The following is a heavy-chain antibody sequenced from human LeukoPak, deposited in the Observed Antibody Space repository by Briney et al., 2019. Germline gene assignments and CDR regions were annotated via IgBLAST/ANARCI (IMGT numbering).Heavy chain of an antibody. J-gene: IGHJ4*02. CDR1: GFTFSSYS. Sequence: GGSLRLSCAASGFTFSSYSMNWVRQAPGKGLEWVAVISYDGSNKYYADSVKGRFTISRDNSKNTLYLQMNSLRAEDTAVYYCAKEDHSGSYYYFDYWGQGTLVTVSS. CDR3: AKEDHSGSYYYFDY. V-gene: IGHV3-30*18. CDR2: ISYDGSNK. D-gene: IGHD1-26*01.